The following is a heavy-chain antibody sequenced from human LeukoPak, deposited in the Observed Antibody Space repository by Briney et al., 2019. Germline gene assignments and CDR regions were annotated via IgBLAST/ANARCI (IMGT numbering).Heavy chain of an antibody. CDR3: ARGKHYDSSGYYYDY. D-gene: IGHD3-22*01. J-gene: IGHJ4*02. CDR1: GGSISSYY. Sequence: SETLSLTCTVSGGSISSYYWSWLRQPPGKGLEWLGYIYYSWSTNYNPSLKSRVTISVDTSKNQFSLKLSSVTAADTAVYYCARGKHYDSSGYYYDYWGQGTLVTVSS. CDR2: IYYSWST. V-gene: IGHV4-59*01.